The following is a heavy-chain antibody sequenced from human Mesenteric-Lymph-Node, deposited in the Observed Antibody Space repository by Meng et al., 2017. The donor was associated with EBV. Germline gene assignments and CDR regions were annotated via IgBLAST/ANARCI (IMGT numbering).Heavy chain of an antibody. V-gene: IGHV6-1*01. D-gene: IGHD1-7*01. Sequence: QVQLQQSGPGLVKPSXTLSLTCVSSGDSVSSSSAAWTWIRQSPSRGLEWLGRTYYRSKWYNDYAVSVKSRITINPDTSKNQFSLQLNSVTPEDTAVYYCASSRPLAGNWNYHYWGQGTLVTVSS. CDR2: TYYRSKWYN. CDR1: GDSVSSSSAA. CDR3: ASSRPLAGNWNYHY. J-gene: IGHJ4*02.